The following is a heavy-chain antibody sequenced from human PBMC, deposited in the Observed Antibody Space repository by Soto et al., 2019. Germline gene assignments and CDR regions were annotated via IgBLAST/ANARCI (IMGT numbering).Heavy chain of an antibody. D-gene: IGHD3-22*01. J-gene: IGHJ4*02. CDR1: GFTFSRNS. V-gene: IGHV3-48*02. Sequence: GGSLRLSCAASGFTFSRNSMNWVRQAPGKGLEWVSYISSSSSTIYFADSVKGRFTISRDNAKNSLYLQMNSLRDEDTAVYYCARDSYYDSSGYQSLWGQGTLVTVS. CDR2: ISSSSSTI. CDR3: ARDSYYDSSGYQSL.